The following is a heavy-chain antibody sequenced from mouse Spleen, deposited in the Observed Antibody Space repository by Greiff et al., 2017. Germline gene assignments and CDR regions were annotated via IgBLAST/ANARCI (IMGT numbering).Heavy chain of an antibody. CDR3: ASPMITNYAMDY. J-gene: IGHJ4*01. CDR1: GYTFTDYN. D-gene: IGHD2-4*01. V-gene: IGHV1-22*01. Sequence: EVQLQQSGPELVKPGASVKISCKASGYTFTDYNMHWVKQSHGKSLEWIGYINPNNGGTSYNQKFKGKATLTVNKSSSTAYMELRSLTSEDSAVYYCASPMITNYAMDYWGQGTSVTVSS. CDR2: INPNNGGT.